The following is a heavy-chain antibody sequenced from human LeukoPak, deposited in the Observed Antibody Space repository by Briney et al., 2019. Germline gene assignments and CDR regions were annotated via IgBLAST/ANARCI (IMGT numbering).Heavy chain of an antibody. CDR2: ISGSGLDT. V-gene: IGHV3-23*01. D-gene: IGHD5/OR15-5a*01. Sequence: GGSLRLSCAASGFTFDSYAVSWVPKAPGKGLEWVSAISGSGLDTYYADSVKGRFTVSRDNSKNTVYLQMNSLRAEDTAIYYCAREREGSTLNSGQGTLVTVSS. J-gene: IGHJ4*02. CDR1: GFTFDSYA. CDR3: AREREGSTLN.